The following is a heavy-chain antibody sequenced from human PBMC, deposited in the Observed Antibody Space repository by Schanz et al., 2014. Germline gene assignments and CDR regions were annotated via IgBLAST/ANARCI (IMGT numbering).Heavy chain of an antibody. CDR2: FNDGGVNK. CDR1: GFSLDIFA. CDR3: ANVRYSSGWRGDYFDE. D-gene: IGHD6-25*01. V-gene: IGHV3-23*04. Sequence: EVQLVESGGGLVEPGGSLRLSCATSGFSLDIFAVSWVRQAPGKGLEWVSSFNDGGVNKYYADSVKGRFTISRDNSKNTRHLQMNTLIGEDAAVYYCANVRYSSGWRGDYFDEWGQGTLVTVAS. J-gene: IGHJ4*02.